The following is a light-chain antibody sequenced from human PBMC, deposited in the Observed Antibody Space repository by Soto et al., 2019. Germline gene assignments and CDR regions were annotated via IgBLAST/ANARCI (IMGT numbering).Light chain of an antibody. CDR3: CSYAGSPYV. J-gene: IGLJ1*01. Sequence: QSALTQPRSVSGSPGQSVTISCTGASSDVGAYNYVSWYQQHPGKAPKLMIYDVSTRPSGVPDRFSGSKSGTTASLTISGLQAEDEADYYCCSYAGSPYVFGTGPKVTVL. CDR2: DVS. CDR1: SSDVGAYNY. V-gene: IGLV2-11*01.